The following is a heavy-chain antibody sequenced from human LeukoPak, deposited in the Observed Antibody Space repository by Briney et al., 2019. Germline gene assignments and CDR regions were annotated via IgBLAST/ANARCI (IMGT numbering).Heavy chain of an antibody. J-gene: IGHJ4*02. CDR3: TTASLEITMVRGDGY. Sequence: GGSLRLSCAASGFAFSNAWISWVRQDPGKGLEWGVRIKSKTDGGTTDYAAPVIGRFTISRNASKNTFSLKLTSVTTADTAVYYCTTASLEITMVRGDGYWGQGTLVTVSS. V-gene: IGHV3-15*01. CDR2: IKSKTDGGTT. CDR1: GFAFSNAW. D-gene: IGHD3-10*01.